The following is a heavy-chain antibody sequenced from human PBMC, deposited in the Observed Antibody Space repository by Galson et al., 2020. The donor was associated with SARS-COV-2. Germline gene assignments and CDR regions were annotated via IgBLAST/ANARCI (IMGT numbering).Heavy chain of an antibody. CDR1: GYTFTGYY. CDR2: INPNSGGT. V-gene: IGHV1-2*02. D-gene: IGHD2-8*01. Sequence: ASVKVSCKASGYTFTGYYMHWVRQAPGQGLEWMGWINPNSGGTNYAQKFQGRVTMTRDTSISTAYMELSRLRSDDTAVYYCARDPEGLGYCTNGVCQGHYWGQGTLVTVSS. J-gene: IGHJ4*02. CDR3: ARDPEGLGYCTNGVCQGHY.